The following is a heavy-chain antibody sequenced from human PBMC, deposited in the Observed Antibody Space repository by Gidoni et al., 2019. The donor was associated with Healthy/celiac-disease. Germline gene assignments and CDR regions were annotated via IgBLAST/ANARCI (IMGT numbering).Heavy chain of an antibody. J-gene: IGHJ4*02. CDR1: GFTFSTDG. V-gene: IGHV3-30*18. D-gene: IGHD3-9*01. CDR3: AKVSYYDILTGYSSNGFDY. CDR2: ISYDGSNK. Sequence: QVQLVESGGGVVQPGRSLRLCCEASGFTFSTDGMHWVRQAPGKGLEWVALISYDGSNKFYADSVKCRFTISRDNSNNTLYLQMNSLSAEDTAVYSLAKVSYYDILTGYSSNGFDYWGQGTLVTVSS.